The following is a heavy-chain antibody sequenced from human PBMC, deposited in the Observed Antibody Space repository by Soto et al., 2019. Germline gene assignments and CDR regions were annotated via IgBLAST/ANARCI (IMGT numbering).Heavy chain of an antibody. CDR2: ISYDGSNK. V-gene: IGHV3-30-3*01. D-gene: IGHD3-22*01. CDR3: ARDTAYDSSGYLDY. Sequence: QVQLVESGGGVVQPGRSLRLSCAASGFTFSSYAMHWVRQAPGKGLEWVAVISYDGSNKYYADSVKGRFTISRDNSKNLLYLQMNSLRAEDTAVYYCARDTAYDSSGYLDYWGQGTLVTVSS. CDR1: GFTFSSYA. J-gene: IGHJ4*02.